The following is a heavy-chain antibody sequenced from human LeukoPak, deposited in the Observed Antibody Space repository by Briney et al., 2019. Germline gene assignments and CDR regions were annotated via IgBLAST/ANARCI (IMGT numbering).Heavy chain of an antibody. Sequence: SETLSLTCTVSGGSISSYYWSWIRQPPGKGLEWIGYIYYSGSTNYNPSLKSRVTISVDTSKNQFSLKLSSVTAADTAVYYCARGTNGYDILTGYYAGLPDYWGQGTLVTVSS. CDR2: IYYSGST. D-gene: IGHD3-9*01. J-gene: IGHJ4*02. CDR3: ARGTNGYDILTGYYAGLPDY. CDR1: GGSISSYY. V-gene: IGHV4-59*01.